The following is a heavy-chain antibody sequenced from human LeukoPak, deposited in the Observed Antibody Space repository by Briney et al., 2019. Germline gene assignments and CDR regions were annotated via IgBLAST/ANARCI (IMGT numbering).Heavy chain of an antibody. V-gene: IGHV1-69*01. CDR1: GGTFSSYA. J-gene: IGHJ5*02. CDR2: IIPIYGTA. Sequence: ASVKVSCKASGGTFSSYAISWVRQAPGQGLEWMGGIIPIYGTANYAQKFQGRVTITADESTSTAYMELSSLRSEDTAVYYCATRRTNGDGWFDPWGQGTLVTVSS. D-gene: IGHD2-8*01. CDR3: ATRRTNGDGWFDP.